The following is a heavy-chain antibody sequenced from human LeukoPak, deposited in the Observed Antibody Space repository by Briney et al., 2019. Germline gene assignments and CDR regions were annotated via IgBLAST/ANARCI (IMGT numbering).Heavy chain of an antibody. CDR3: ARDPYSGGYGNYYYYYMDV. CDR1: GFTFSSYN. CDR2: ITSSSSHI. D-gene: IGHD1-26*01. Sequence: GGSLRLSCAASGFTFSSYNMNWVRQAPGKGLEGFSSITSSSSHIYYADSVKGRFTISRDNARNSLYLQMSSLRAEDTAVYYCARDPYSGGYGNYYYYYMDVWGKGTTVTISS. J-gene: IGHJ6*03. V-gene: IGHV3-21*01.